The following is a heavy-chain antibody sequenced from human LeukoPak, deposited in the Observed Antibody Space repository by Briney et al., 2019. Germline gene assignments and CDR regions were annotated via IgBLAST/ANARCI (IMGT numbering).Heavy chain of an antibody. CDR2: IIPILGIA. D-gene: IGHD2-2*01. CDR3: ARDSSYCSSTSCHLYYYYGMDV. V-gene: IGHV1-69*04. J-gene: IGHJ6*02. CDR1: GGTFSSYA. Sequence: SVKVSCEASGGTFSSYAISWVRQAPGQGLEWMGRIIPILGIANYAQKFQGRVTITADKSTSTAYMELSSLRSEDTAVYYCARDSSYCSSTSCHLYYYYGMDVWGQGTTVTVSS.